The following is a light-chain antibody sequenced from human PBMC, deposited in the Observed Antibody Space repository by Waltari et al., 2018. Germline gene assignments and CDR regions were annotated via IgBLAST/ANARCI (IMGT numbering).Light chain of an antibody. CDR1: AFPTQY. Sequence: SYALTQPPAVSVSPGQTPSITSSADAFPTQYSYWYQQKPGQAPVLVIYQDTKWPSGIPERFSGSSSGTTVTLTISGVQAEDEADYYCQSADSSGTYVVFGGGTKLTVL. CDR3: QSADSSGTYVV. J-gene: IGLJ2*01. V-gene: IGLV3-25*03. CDR2: QDT.